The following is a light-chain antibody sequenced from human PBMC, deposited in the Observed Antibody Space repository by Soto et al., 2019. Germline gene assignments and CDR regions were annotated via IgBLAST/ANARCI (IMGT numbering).Light chain of an antibody. Sequence: VMKKYPGTLSLSPGERATLSCRASQSVSSSYLAWYQQKPGRAPRLLIYGASSRATGIPDRFSGSGSGTDFTLTISRLEPEDFVVYYCQQYDKSPFTFGQGTRLEIK. CDR2: GAS. CDR1: QSVSSSY. CDR3: QQYDKSPFT. V-gene: IGKV3-20*01. J-gene: IGKJ5*01.